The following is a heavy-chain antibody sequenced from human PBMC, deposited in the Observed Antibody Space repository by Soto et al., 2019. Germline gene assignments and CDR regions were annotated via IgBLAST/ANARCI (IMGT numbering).Heavy chain of an antibody. CDR2: ISAYNGNT. CDR3: AREREVDHYYYYGMDV. J-gene: IGHJ6*02. Sequence: GASVKVSCKASGYTFTSYAMHWVRQAPGQRLEWMGWISAYNGNTNYAQKLQGRVTMTTDTSTSTAYMELRSLRSDDTAVYYCAREREVDHYYYYGMDVWGQGTTVTVSS. D-gene: IGHD1-26*01. CDR1: GYTFTSYA. V-gene: IGHV1-18*01.